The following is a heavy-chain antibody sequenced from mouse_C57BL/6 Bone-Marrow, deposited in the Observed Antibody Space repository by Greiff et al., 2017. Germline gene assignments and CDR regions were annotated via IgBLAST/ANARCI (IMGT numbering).Heavy chain of an antibody. Sequence: EVQLQQSGPVLVKPGASVKMSCKASGYTFTDYYMNWVKQSHGKSLEWIGVINPYNGGTSYNQKFKGKATLTVDKSSSTAYMELNSLTSEDSAVYYCARWGYYGSTGHAMDYWGQGTSVTVSS. V-gene: IGHV1-19*01. CDR2: INPYNGGT. D-gene: IGHD1-1*01. CDR3: ARWGYYGSTGHAMDY. J-gene: IGHJ4*01. CDR1: GYTFTDYY.